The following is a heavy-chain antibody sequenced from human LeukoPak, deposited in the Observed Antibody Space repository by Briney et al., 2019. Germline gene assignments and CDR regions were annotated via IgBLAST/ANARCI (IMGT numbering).Heavy chain of an antibody. D-gene: IGHD3-16*01. CDR3: AIVVWGSYFDY. CDR1: GGSFSAYY. J-gene: IGHJ4*02. Sequence: SETLSLTCAVYGGSFSAYYWSVIRQPPGKGLEWIGEINHSGSINYNPSLKSRVTTSVDTSKNQFSLKLSSVTAADTAVYYCAIVVWGSYFDYWGQRTLVTVSS. CDR2: INHSGSI. V-gene: IGHV4-34*01.